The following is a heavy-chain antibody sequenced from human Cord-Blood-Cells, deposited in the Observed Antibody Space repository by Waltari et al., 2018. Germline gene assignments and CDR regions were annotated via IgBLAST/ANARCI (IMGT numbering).Heavy chain of an antibody. Sequence: QVQLQQWGAGLLKPSETLSLTCAAYGGSFSGYYLSLLRQPPGKGRGWIGEINHSGSTNYNPSLKSRVTISVDTSKNQFSLKLSSVTAADTAVYYCARGLIAAPYYYYGMDVWGQGTTVTVSS. V-gene: IGHV4-34*01. J-gene: IGHJ6*02. CDR2: INHSGST. CDR1: GGSFSGYY. CDR3: ARGLIAAPYYYYGMDV. D-gene: IGHD6-13*01.